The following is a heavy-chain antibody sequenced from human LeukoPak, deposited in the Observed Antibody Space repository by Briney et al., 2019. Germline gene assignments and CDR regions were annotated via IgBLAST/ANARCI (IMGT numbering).Heavy chain of an antibody. J-gene: IGHJ4*02. V-gene: IGHV3-21*01. Sequence: GGSLRLSCAASGFTFSSYRMSWVRQAPGKGLEWVSSLSGSSSYIYYADSLQGRFTISRDNAKNSLYLRMNSLRAEDTALYFCARESEYYGSGSYYINDYWGQGTLVTVSS. CDR2: LSGSSSYI. D-gene: IGHD3-10*01. CDR3: ARESEYYGSGSYYINDY. CDR1: GFTFSSYR.